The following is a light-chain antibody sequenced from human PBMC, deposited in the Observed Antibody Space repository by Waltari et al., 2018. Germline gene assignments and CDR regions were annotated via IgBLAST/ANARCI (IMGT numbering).Light chain of an antibody. J-gene: IGLJ1*01. CDR1: SSDIGGYNY. CDR3: SSYAGSNNYV. CDR2: EVN. V-gene: IGLV2-8*01. Sequence: QSALTQPPSASGSPGQSVTISCTGTSSDIGGYNYVSWYPQHPGKAPKLMIYEVNKRPRGVPDRFSGSKSGNTASLTGSGLQAEDEADYYCSSYAGSNNYVFGTGTKVTVL.